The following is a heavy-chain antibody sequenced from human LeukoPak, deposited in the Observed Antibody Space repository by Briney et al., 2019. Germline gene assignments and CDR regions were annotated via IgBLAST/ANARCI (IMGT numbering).Heavy chain of an antibody. CDR2: MNPNSGNT. D-gene: IGHD3-3*01. CDR1: GYTFTGYD. V-gene: IGHV1-8*03. Sequence: GASVKVSCKASGYTFTGYDINWVRQATGQGLEWMGWMNPNSGNTGYAQKFQGRVTITRNTSISTAYMELSSLRSEDTAVYYCARTYSYWSGYPTLGYWGQGTLVTVSS. J-gene: IGHJ4*02. CDR3: ARTYSYWSGYPTLGY.